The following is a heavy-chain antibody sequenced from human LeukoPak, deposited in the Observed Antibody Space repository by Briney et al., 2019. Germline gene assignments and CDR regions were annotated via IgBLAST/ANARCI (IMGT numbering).Heavy chain of an antibody. CDR3: ARVLGYCSSTSCYFDY. V-gene: IGHV1-69*05. D-gene: IGHD2-2*01. CDR2: IIPIFGTA. J-gene: IGHJ4*02. Sequence: ASVKVSCKASGGTSSSYAISWVRQAPGQGLEWMGGIIPIFGTANYAQKFQGRVTITTDESTSTAYMELSSLRSEDTAVYYCARVLGYCSSTSCYFDYWGQRTLVTVSS. CDR1: GGTSSSYA.